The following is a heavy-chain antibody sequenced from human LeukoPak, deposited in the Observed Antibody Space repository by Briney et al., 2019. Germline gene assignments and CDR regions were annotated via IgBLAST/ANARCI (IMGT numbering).Heavy chain of an antibody. J-gene: IGHJ3*02. CDR3: TKNTGDFDI. V-gene: IGHV3-15*07. Sequence: GGSLRLSCVFPSLIFSHAWMNWVRQAPGKGLGWVGRVKSVAEGGASEYGTPVKGRFTISRDDSKKTVYLQMHNLSTEDTALYYCTKNTGDFDIWGQGTMVIVSS. CDR2: VKSVAEGGAS. D-gene: IGHD4-17*01. CDR1: SLIFSHAW.